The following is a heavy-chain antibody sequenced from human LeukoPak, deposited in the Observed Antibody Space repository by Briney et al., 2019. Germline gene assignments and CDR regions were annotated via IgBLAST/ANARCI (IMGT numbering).Heavy chain of an antibody. Sequence: GGPLRLSCAASGFTFTNYWMNWVRQPPGKALVWVSVINDDETGTYYADSVQGRFTTSRDNAKNTVGLQMNGLRAEDTSVYYCATVSEDWGQGTLVTVSS. J-gene: IGHJ4*02. D-gene: IGHD4-17*01. V-gene: IGHV3-74*01. CDR3: ATVSED. CDR1: GFTFTNYW. CDR2: INDDETGT.